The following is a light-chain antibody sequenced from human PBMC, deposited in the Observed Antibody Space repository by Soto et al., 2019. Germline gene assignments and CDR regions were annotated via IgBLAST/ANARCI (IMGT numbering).Light chain of an antibody. CDR1: QSVSSSY. CDR2: GAS. CDR3: QQYGSSPLT. J-gene: IGKJ4*01. V-gene: IGKV3-20*01. Sequence: EIVLTQSPGTLSLSPGERATLSCRASQSVSSSYLAWYQQKPGQAPRLLIYGASIRATGIPDRFSGSGSGTDFTFTISRLESEDFAVYFCQQYGSSPLTFGGGTKVEIK.